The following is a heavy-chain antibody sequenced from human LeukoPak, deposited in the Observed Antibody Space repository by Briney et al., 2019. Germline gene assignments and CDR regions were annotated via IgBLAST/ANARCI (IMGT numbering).Heavy chain of an antibody. CDR3: ARGSTSDWPLDH. J-gene: IGHJ4*02. Sequence: ASVKVSCKASGYTFTSYGISWVRQAPGQGLEWMGWISAYNGNTNYAQKLQGRVTMTTDTSTSTAYIELRSLRSEDTAVYYCARGSTSDWPLDHWGQETLVTISS. D-gene: IGHD2-2*01. CDR2: ISAYNGNT. CDR1: GYTFTSYG. V-gene: IGHV1-18*01.